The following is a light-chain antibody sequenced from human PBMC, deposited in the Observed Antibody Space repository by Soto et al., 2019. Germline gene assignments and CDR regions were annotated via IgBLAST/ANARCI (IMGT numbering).Light chain of an antibody. CDR3: QQYNYYPLT. V-gene: IGKV1-5*03. J-gene: IGKJ4*01. Sequence: DIQMTQSPSTLSGSVGDRVTITCRASQTISSWLAWYQQKPGKAPKLLIYKASTLKSGVPSRFSGGGSGTEFTLTISGLQPDDFATYYCQQYNYYPLTFGGGTKVDIK. CDR2: KAS. CDR1: QTISSW.